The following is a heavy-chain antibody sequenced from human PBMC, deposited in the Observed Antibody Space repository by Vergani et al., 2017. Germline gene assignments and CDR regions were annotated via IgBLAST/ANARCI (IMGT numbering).Heavy chain of an antibody. Sequence: QVQLVQSGAEVKKPGSSVKVSCKASGGTFSSYTISWVRQAPGQGLEWMGRIIPILGIANYAQKFQGRVTITADKSTSTAYMELSSLRSEDTAVYYWARGAGGTVAAALDYWGQGTLVTVSS. CDR1: GGTFSSYT. V-gene: IGHV1-69*02. D-gene: IGHD6-13*01. CDR3: ARGAGGTVAAALDY. CDR2: IIPILGIA. J-gene: IGHJ4*02.